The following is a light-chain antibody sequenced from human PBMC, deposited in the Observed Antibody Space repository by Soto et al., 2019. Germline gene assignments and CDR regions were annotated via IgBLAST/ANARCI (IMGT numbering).Light chain of an antibody. CDR1: SSNIGAGYD. CDR2: GNS. Sequence: QSLLTQPPSVSVAPGQRVTISCTGSSSNIGAGYDVHWYQQLPGTAPKLLIYGNSNRPSGVPDRFSGSKSGTSASLAITGLQAEDEADYYCQSYDSSLSVYVFGTGTKVTVL. CDR3: QSYDSSLSVYV. J-gene: IGLJ1*01. V-gene: IGLV1-40*01.